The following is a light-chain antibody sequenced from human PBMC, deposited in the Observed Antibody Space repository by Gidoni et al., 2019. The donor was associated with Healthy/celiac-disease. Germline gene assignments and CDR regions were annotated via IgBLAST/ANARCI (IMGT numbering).Light chain of an antibody. CDR1: QSVSSSY. CDR3: QQYGSSPPWT. V-gene: IGKV3-20*01. J-gene: IGKJ1*01. Sequence: PGTLSLSPGDRATLSCRASQSVSSSYLAWYQQKPGQAPRLLIYGASSRATGIPDRFSGSGSGTDFTLTISRLEPEDFAVYYCQQYGSSPPWTFGQGTKVEIK. CDR2: GAS.